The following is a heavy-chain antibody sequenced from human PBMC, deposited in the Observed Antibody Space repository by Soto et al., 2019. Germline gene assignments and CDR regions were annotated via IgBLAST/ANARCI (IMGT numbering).Heavy chain of an antibody. D-gene: IGHD6-6*01. Sequence: SETLSLTCAVYGGSFSGYYWSWIRQPPGKGLEWIGEINHSGSTNYNPSLKSRVTISVDTSKNQFSLKLSSVTAADTAVYYCARGPRIAARFYIYWGQGTLVTV. CDR2: INHSGST. V-gene: IGHV4-34*01. CDR3: ARGPRIAARFYIY. J-gene: IGHJ4*02. CDR1: GGSFSGYY.